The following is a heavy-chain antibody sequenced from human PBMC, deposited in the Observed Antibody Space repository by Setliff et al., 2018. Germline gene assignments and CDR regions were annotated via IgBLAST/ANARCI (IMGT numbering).Heavy chain of an antibody. J-gene: IGHJ2*01. V-gene: IGHV4-61*09. Sequence: SETLSLTCTVSGGSISSGSFYWSWIRQPAGEGLEWIGHIYTSGSTNYNPSLKTRVTISVDTSKNQFSLKLSSVTAADTAVYYCARDVYLYDSSGYYYEMAQWDCDLWGRGTLVTV. CDR3: ARDVYLYDSSGYYYEMAQWDCDL. CDR1: GGSISSGSFY. CDR2: IYTSGST. D-gene: IGHD3-22*01.